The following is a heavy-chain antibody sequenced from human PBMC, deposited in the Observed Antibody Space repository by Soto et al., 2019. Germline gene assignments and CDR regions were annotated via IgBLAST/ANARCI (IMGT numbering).Heavy chain of an antibody. V-gene: IGHV4-39*07. CDR3: ARRYSSGFDF. CDR1: GGSISSSSYF. Sequence: SETLSLTCTVSGGSISSSSYFWGWIRQPPGKGLEWIGSIYYSGSTYYNPSLKSRVTISVDTSKNQFSLKLSSVTAADTAVYYCARRYSSGFDFWGQGTLVTVSS. J-gene: IGHJ4*02. CDR2: IYYSGST. D-gene: IGHD6-19*01.